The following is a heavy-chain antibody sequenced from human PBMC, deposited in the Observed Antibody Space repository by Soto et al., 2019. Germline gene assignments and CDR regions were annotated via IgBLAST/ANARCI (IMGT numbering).Heavy chain of an antibody. Sequence: ASVKVSCKASGYTFTSYGISWVRQAPGQGLEWMGWISAYNGNTNYAQKLQGRITMTTDTSTSTAYMELRSLRSDDTAVYYCARDPDCSSTSCYEGGDTESDYWGQGTLVTVSS. CDR3: ARDPDCSSTSCYEGGDTESDY. V-gene: IGHV1-18*01. D-gene: IGHD2-2*01. J-gene: IGHJ4*02. CDR2: ISAYNGNT. CDR1: GYTFTSYG.